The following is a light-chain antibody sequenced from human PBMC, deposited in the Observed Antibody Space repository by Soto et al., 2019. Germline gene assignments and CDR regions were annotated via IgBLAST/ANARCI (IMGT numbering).Light chain of an antibody. Sequence: DIRMTQSPSILSASVGDRVTITCRASQSIADWLAWYQQKPGKAPKLLIYRASSLESGVPSRFSGSGYGAQFSLTISSLQPDDFATYYCQQYNGTFGQGTKVEI. CDR1: QSIADW. J-gene: IGKJ1*01. V-gene: IGKV1-5*03. CDR3: QQYNGT. CDR2: RAS.